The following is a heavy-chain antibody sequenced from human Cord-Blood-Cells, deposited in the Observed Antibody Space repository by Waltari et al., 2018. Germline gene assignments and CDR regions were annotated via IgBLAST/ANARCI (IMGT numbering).Heavy chain of an antibody. Sequence: EVQLLESGGGLVQPGGSLRLSCAASGFTFSSYAMSWVRPAPGKGLEWVSAISGSGGSTYYADSVKGRFTISRDNSKNTLYLQMNSLRAEDTAVYYCAKDRNCSGGSCPFDYWGQGTLVTVSS. CDR3: AKDRNCSGGSCPFDY. CDR1: GFTFSSYA. CDR2: ISGSGGST. V-gene: IGHV3-23*01. J-gene: IGHJ4*02. D-gene: IGHD2-15*01.